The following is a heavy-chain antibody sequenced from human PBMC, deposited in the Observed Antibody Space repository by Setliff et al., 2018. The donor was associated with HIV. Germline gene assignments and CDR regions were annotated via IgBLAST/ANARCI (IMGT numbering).Heavy chain of an antibody. CDR2: IYWNNDK. Sequence: TLSLTCTVSGDSINSGNYYWSWIRQHPGKGLEWLAVIYWNNDKEYSPSLKRRLTITKDTSKNQVVLKLTNMDPVDTATYYCAHSPRRGYGYASFYYHYYYMDVWGKGTTVTVSS. CDR1: GDSINSGNYY. CDR3: AHSPRRGYGYASFYYHYYYMDV. D-gene: IGHD5-18*01. J-gene: IGHJ6*03. V-gene: IGHV2-5*01.